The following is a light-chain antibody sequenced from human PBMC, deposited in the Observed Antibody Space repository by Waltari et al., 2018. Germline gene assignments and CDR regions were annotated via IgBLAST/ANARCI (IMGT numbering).Light chain of an antibody. Sequence: DIQMTQSPSSLSASVGDRVTITCRASQSISSYLNWYQQKPGKAPKLLIYAASSLQSGVPSRFSGSGSGTDFTLTISSLQPEDFATYYCQQSYSTPPSTFGLGTKLEIK. J-gene: IGKJ2*01. V-gene: IGKV1-39*01. CDR3: QQSYSTPPST. CDR2: AAS. CDR1: QSISSY.